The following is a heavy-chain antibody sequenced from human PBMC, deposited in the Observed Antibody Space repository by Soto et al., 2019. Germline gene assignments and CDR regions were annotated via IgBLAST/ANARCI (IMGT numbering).Heavy chain of an antibody. J-gene: IGHJ6*02. CDR1: GFSFGDYA. V-gene: IGHV3-49*03. Sequence: GGSLRLSCTTSGFSFGDYAMSWFRQAPGKGLEWVGVIRSKAYGGTTDYAASVKGRFAISRDDSKSIAYLQMNSVTTEDTAVYYCARYTYTSRCNYYGMDVWGHGTTVTVSS. D-gene: IGHD6-13*01. CDR2: IRSKAYGGTT. CDR3: ARYTYTSRCNYYGMDV.